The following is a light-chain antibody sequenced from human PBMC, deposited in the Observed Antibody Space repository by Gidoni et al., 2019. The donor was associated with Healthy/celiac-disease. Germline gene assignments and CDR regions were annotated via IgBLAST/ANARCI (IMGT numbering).Light chain of an antibody. CDR2: YES. J-gene: IGKJ2*01. V-gene: IGKV1-33*01. CDR3: QQYDNLPLT. CDR1: QDIRNY. Sequence: DIQLTQSPSSLSASVGDRVTITCQASQDIRNYFNWYQQKPGKAPKLLIYYESNLETGVPSRFSGSGSGTDFTFTISSLQPEDIATYYCQQYDNLPLTFGQGTKLEIK.